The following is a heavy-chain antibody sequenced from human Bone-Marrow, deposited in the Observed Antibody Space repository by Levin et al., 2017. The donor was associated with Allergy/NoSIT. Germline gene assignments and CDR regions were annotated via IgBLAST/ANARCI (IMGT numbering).Heavy chain of an antibody. CDR3: ARWRRLIVVVPAAIPVADWFDP. Sequence: ASVKVSCKASGYTFTGYYMHWVRQAPGQGLEWMGWINPNSGGTNYAQKFQGRVTMTRDTSISTAYMELSRLRSDDTAVYYCARWRRLIVVVPAAIPVADWFDPWGQGTLVTVSS. CDR2: INPNSGGT. J-gene: IGHJ5*02. V-gene: IGHV1-2*02. CDR1: GYTFTGYY. D-gene: IGHD2-2*02.